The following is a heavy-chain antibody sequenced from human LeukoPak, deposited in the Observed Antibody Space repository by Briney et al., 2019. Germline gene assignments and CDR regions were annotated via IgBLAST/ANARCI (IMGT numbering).Heavy chain of an antibody. V-gene: IGHV3-21*01. J-gene: IGHJ6*03. Sequence: GGTLRLSCAASGFTFSTYNMNWVRQAPGKGLEWVSSITSSSSYIYYADSVKGRFTISRDNAKNSLYLQMNSLRAEDTAVYYCARDPYSGSYGDYYYYYMDLWGQGTTVTISS. CDR2: ITSSSSYI. CDR1: GFTFSTYN. D-gene: IGHD1-26*01. CDR3: ARDPYSGSYGDYYYYYMDL.